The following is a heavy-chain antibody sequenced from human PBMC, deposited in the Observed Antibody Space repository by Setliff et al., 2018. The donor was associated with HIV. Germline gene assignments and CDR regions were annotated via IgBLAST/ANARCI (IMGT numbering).Heavy chain of an antibody. CDR3: ARWGDTPTFYHFWSGYYFDY. CDR1: GFNFSIYS. Sequence: PGGSLRLSCAASGFNFSIYSMNWVRQAPGKGLEWVSSITVGRATYIYYADSMKGRFTISRDNAKNSLYLQMNSLRAEDTAVYFCARWGDTPTFYHFWSGYYFDYWGQGALVTVSS. CDR2: ITVGRATYI. D-gene: IGHD3-3*01. V-gene: IGHV3-21*01. J-gene: IGHJ4*02.